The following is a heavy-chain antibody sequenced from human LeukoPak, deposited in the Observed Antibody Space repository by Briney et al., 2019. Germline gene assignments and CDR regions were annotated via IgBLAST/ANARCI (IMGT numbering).Heavy chain of an antibody. V-gene: IGHV1-2*02. J-gene: IGHJ4*02. CDR1: GYTFTGYY. D-gene: IGHD6-19*01. Sequence: SVKVSCKASGYTFTGYYMHWVRQAPGQGLEWMGWINPNSGGTNYAQKFQGRVTMTRDTSISTAYMELSRLRSDDTAVYYCARDPTGSGWNDYWGQGTLVTVSS. CDR2: INPNSGGT. CDR3: ARDPTGSGWNDY.